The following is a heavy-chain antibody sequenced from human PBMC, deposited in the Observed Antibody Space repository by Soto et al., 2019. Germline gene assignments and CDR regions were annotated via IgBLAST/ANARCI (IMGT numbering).Heavy chain of an antibody. V-gene: IGHV1-3*01. J-gene: IGHJ6*02. Sequence: ASVKVSCKASGYTFTSYAMHWVRQAPGQRLEWMGWINAGNGNTKYSQKFQGRVTITRDTSASKAYMELSSMRSEDTAVYYCARDPSYYGMDVWGQGTTVTVSS. CDR2: INAGNGNT. CDR1: GYTFTSYA. CDR3: ARDPSYYGMDV.